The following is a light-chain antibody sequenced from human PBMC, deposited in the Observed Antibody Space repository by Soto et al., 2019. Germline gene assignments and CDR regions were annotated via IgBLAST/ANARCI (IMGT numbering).Light chain of an antibody. CDR3: LKHDTYPFN. V-gene: IGKV1-17*01. Sequence: DIQRTHSPSSLSASVGYRFTITCRASQGIRNDLSWYQQKPGKAPKRLIYAASSLHSGVPSRFSGSASGTEFTLAISGLQPEDFATYYCLKHDTYPFNCGPGNTGAIK. CDR2: AAS. J-gene: IGKJ3*01. CDR1: QGIRND.